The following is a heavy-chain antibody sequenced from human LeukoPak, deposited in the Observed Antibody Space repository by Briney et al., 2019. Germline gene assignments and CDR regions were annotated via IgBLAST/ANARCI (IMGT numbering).Heavy chain of an antibody. CDR2: ISGSGGST. CDR3: ARATGPR. V-gene: IGHV3-23*01. Sequence: GGSLRLSCAASGLTFSSYGITWVRQAPGKGLEWVSAISGSGGSTFYADSVKGRFTISRDNSKNTLYLQMNSLRAEDTAVYYCARATGPRWGQGTLVTVSS. CDR1: GLTFSSYG. D-gene: IGHD1-14*01. J-gene: IGHJ4*02.